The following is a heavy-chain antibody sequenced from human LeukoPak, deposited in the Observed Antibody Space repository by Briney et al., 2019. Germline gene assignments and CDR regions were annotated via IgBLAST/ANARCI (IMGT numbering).Heavy chain of an antibody. V-gene: IGHV6-1*01. CDR3: ARAVDWRELRYYYYYGMDV. CDR1: GDSVSSNSAA. D-gene: IGHD1-26*01. CDR2: TYYRSKWYN. Sequence: SRTLSLTCAISGDSVSSNSAAWNWIRQSPSRGLEWLGRTYYRSKWYNDYAVSVKSRITINPDTSKNQFSLQLNSVTPEDTAVYYCARAVDWRELRYYYYYGMDVWGQGTTVTVSS. J-gene: IGHJ6*02.